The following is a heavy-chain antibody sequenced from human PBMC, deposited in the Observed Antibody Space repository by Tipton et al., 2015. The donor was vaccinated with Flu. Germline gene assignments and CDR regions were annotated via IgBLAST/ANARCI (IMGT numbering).Heavy chain of an antibody. J-gene: IGHJ5*02. CDR2: INHSGST. CDR3: AREGEVLSPFDP. D-gene: IGHD2-15*01. V-gene: IGHV4-34*01. CDR1: GGSISSYY. Sequence: TLSLTCTVSGGSISSYYWSWIRQPPGKGLEWIGEINHSGSTNYNPSLKSRVTISVDTSKNQFSLKLSSVTAADTAVYYCAREGEVLSPFDPWGQGTLVTVSS.